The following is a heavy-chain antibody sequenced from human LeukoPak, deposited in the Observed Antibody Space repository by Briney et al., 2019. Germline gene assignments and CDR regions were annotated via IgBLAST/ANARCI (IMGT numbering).Heavy chain of an antibody. CDR2: IYYTGST. CDR1: AGSITNYY. D-gene: IGHD3-3*01. CDR3: ASIGYYDFWRGAFDI. V-gene: IGHV4-59*08. Sequence: SETLSLTCTVSAGSITNYYWSWIRQPPGKGLEWIGYIYYTGSTNYNPSLKSRVSISVDTSKNQFSLKLSSVTAADTAVYYCASIGYYDFWRGAFDIWGQGAMVTVSS. J-gene: IGHJ3*02.